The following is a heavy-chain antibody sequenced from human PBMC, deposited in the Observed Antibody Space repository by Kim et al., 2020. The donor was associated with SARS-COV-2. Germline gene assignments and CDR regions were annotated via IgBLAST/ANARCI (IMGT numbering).Heavy chain of an antibody. CDR3: ARDPDTRPFDY. CDR1: GFTFSSYG. J-gene: IGHJ4*02. V-gene: IGHV3-33*01. CDR2: IWYDGSNK. Sequence: GGSLRLSCAASGFTFSSYGMHWVRQAPGKGLEWVAVIWYDGSNKYYADSVKGRFTISRDNSKNTLYLQMNSLRAEDTAVYYCARDPDTRPFDYWGQGTLVTVSS.